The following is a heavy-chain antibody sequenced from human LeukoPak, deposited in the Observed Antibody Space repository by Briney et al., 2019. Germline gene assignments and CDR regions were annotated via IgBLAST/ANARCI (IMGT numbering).Heavy chain of an antibody. J-gene: IGHJ4*02. Sequence: SETLSLTCTVSGGSISSSSYYWGWIRQPPGKGLEWIGSIYYSGSTYYNPSLKSRVTISVDTSKNQFSLKLSSVTAADTAVYYCARSGSSSWYSYFDYWGQGTLVTVSS. CDR2: IYYSGST. D-gene: IGHD6-13*01. CDR3: ARSGSSSWYSYFDY. CDR1: GGSISSSSYY. V-gene: IGHV4-39*07.